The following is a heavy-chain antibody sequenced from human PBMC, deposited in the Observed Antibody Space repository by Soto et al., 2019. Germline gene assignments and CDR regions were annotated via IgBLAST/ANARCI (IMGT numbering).Heavy chain of an antibody. D-gene: IGHD6-13*01. CDR1: GGSFSGYY. V-gene: IGHV4-34*01. CDR3: ARSIAAAGTLHYYGMDV. Sequence: PSETLSLTCAVYGGSFSGYYWSWIRQPPGEGLEWIGEINHSGSTNYNPSLKSRVTISVDTSKNQFSLKLSSVTAADTAVYYCARSIAAAGTLHYYGMDVWGQGTTVTVSS. J-gene: IGHJ6*02. CDR2: INHSGST.